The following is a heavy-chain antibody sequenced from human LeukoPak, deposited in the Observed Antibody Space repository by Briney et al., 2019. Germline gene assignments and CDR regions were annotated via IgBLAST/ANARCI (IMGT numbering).Heavy chain of an antibody. J-gene: IGHJ4*02. CDR1: GFTFSSYL. V-gene: IGHV3-7*01. CDR2: IKQDGSEK. CDR3: ARSRWYRAVNYFDY. Sequence: GGSLRLSCAASGFTFSSYLMSWVRQAPGKGLEWVANIKQDGSEKYYVDSVKGRFTIFRDNAKNSLYLQMNSLSAEDTAVYYCARSRWYRAVNYFDYWGQGTLVTVSS. D-gene: IGHD6-13*01.